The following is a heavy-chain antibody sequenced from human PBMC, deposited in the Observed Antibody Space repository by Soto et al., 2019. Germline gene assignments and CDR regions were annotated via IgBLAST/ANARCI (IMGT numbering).Heavy chain of an antibody. J-gene: IGHJ4*02. CDR1: GFTFSSYK. CDR2: IDTQGSST. V-gene: IGHV3-74*01. Sequence: LRHSCAASGFTFSSYKMHWVHQAPGKERNWVSRIDTQGSSTNNADSEKGRFTISRNNAKKTLYLQNNSLRVEDMAVYYSTRWWSDPPFEYWGPETLVKVPS. D-gene: IGHD3-16*02. CDR3: TRWWSDPPFEY.